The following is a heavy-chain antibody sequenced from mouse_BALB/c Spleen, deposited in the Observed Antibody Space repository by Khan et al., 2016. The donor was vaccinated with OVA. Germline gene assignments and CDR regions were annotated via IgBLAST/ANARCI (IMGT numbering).Heavy chain of an antibody. V-gene: IGHV9-3-1*01. CDR1: GYTFKNHG. J-gene: IGHJ4*01. Sequence: QIQLVQSGPELKKPGETVKISCKASGYTFKNHGMNWVKQAPGKGLKWMGWINTYTGEPTYVEDFKGRFAFSLETSASTAYLQINNLKNEDTATYLCARPPFFSYVMVYWGQGTSVTVSS. CDR2: INTYTGEP. CDR3: ARPPFFSYVMVY.